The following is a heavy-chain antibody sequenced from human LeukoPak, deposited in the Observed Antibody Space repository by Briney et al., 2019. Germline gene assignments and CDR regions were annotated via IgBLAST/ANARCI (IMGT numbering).Heavy chain of an antibody. CDR1: GGSFSGYY. V-gene: IGHV4-34*01. Sequence: SETLSLTCAAYGGSFSGYYWSWIRQPPGKGLEWIGEINHSGSTNYNPSLKSRVTISVDTSKNQFSLKLSSVTAADTAVYYCASLEHSSGSYWGQGTLVTVSS. J-gene: IGHJ4*02. CDR3: ASLEHSSGSY. CDR2: INHSGST. D-gene: IGHD6-19*01.